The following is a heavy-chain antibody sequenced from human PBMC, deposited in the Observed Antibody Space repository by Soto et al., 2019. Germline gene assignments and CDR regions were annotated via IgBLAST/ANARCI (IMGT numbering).Heavy chain of an antibody. Sequence: EVELLESGGGLVQPGGSLRLSCVASGFTFKNYDMRWIRQAPGKGLEWVSGISGSGGVTYYVDSVKGRFTISRDNSKTTLYLQMNSLRAEDTAIYYCAKNRQFRSYYESAGHYDNWGQGTLVTVSS. V-gene: IGHV3-23*01. D-gene: IGHD3-10*01. CDR1: GFTFKNYD. J-gene: IGHJ4*02. CDR3: AKNRQFRSYYESAGHYDN. CDR2: ISGSGGVT.